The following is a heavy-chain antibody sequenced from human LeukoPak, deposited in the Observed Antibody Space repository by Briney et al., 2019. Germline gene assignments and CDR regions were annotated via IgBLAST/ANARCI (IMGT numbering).Heavy chain of an antibody. CDR1: GESFSSYF. CDR3: ARETSQKGAHYMDV. CDR2: INHSGST. Sequence: PSETLSLTCAGYGESFSSYFWSWIRQPPGKGLEWIGEINHSGSTNYNASLKSRVTISVDTSKNQFSLKLSSVTAADTAVYYCARETSQKGAHYMDVWGKGTTVTVSS. V-gene: IGHV4-34*01. D-gene: IGHD3-16*01. J-gene: IGHJ6*03.